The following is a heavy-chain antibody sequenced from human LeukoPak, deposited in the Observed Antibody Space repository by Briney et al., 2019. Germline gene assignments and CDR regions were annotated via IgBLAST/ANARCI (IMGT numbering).Heavy chain of an antibody. Sequence: RASVKVSCKASGYTFTSYDINWVRQATGQGLEWMGRMNPNSGNTGYAQKFQGRVTMTRNTSISTAYMELSSLRSEDTAVYYCASMLRWSVYYYGMDVWGQGTTVTVSS. CDR1: GYTFTSYD. CDR3: ASMLRWSVYYYGMDV. V-gene: IGHV1-8*01. D-gene: IGHD4-23*01. CDR2: MNPNSGNT. J-gene: IGHJ6*02.